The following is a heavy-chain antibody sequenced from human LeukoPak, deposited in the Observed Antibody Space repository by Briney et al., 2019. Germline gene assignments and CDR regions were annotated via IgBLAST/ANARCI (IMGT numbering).Heavy chain of an antibody. CDR3: ARHENLEPNDY. D-gene: IGHD1-14*01. V-gene: IGHV4-39*01. J-gene: IGHJ4*02. CDR1: GGSISSSSYY. CDR2: IYYSGCT. Sequence: TSETLSLTCTVSGGSISSSSYYWGWIRQPPGKGLEWIGSIYYSGCTYYNPSLKSRVTISVDTSKNQFSLKLSSVTAADTAVYYCARHENLEPNDYWGQGTLVTVSS.